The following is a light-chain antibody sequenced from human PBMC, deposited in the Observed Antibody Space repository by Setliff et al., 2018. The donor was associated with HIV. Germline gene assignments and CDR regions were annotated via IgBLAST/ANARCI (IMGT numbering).Light chain of an antibody. V-gene: IGLV2-11*01. Sequence: QSALTQPRSVSGSPGQSVTISCTGTSSDVGSYNCVSWYQQHPGKAPKLMIYDVTKRPSGVPDRFSGSKSGNTASLTISGLQAEDEADYYCCSYAGSYTPVIFGGGTK. CDR3: CSYAGSYTPVI. CDR2: DVT. J-gene: IGLJ2*01. CDR1: SSDVGSYNC.